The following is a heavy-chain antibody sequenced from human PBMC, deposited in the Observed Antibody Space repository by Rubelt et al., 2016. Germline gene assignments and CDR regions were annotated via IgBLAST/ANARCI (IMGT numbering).Heavy chain of an antibody. D-gene: IGHD5-12*01. CDR1: GFSFSSHS. J-gene: IGHJ4*02. Sequence: EVQLVESGGGLVQPGGSLRLSCAASGFSFSSHSMNWVRQAPGKGLEWVSYISNSSSKIFYAGSVKGRFTISRDNAKNSLYLQMNTLRAEDTAVYYCARASGSRRPGYWGQGTLVTVSS. V-gene: IGHV3-48*01. CDR2: ISNSSSKI. CDR3: ARASGSRRPGY.